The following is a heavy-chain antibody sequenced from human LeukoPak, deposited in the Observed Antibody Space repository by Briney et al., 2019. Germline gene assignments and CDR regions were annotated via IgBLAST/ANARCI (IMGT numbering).Heavy chain of an antibody. CDR1: GGSISSGDYY. J-gene: IGHJ3*02. CDR3: ARHYDSSGYYGQNAFDI. V-gene: IGHV4-30-4*08. Sequence: SETLSLTCTVSGGSISSGDYYWSWIRQPPGKGLEWIGYIYYSGSTYYNPPLKSRVTISVDTSKNQFSLKLSSVTAADTAVYYCARHYDSSGYYGQNAFDIWGQGTMVTVSS. CDR2: IYYSGST. D-gene: IGHD3-22*01.